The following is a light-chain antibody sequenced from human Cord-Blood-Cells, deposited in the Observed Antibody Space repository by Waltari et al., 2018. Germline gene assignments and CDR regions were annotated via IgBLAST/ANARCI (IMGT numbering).Light chain of an antibody. CDR3: SSYTSSSTWV. CDR2: DVS. CDR1: SSDVGGYNY. Sequence: QSALTQPASVSGSPGQSITISCTGTSSDVGGYNYVSSYQQHPGKAPKLMIYDVSKRPSGVSNRFSGSKSGHTASLTISGLQAEDEADYYCSSYTSSSTWVFGGGTKLTVL. J-gene: IGLJ3*02. V-gene: IGLV2-14*01.